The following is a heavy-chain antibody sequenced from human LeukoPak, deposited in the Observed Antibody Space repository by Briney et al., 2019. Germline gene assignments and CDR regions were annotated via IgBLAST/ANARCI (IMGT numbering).Heavy chain of an antibody. CDR1: GFKFDAYA. CDR2: ISWNGGFM. D-gene: IGHD6-19*01. CDR3: AKVRGTYSSGFYFDS. J-gene: IGHJ4*02. V-gene: IGHV3-9*01. Sequence: PGRSLRLSCAAPGFKFDAYAIHWVRQPPGKGLEWVSIISWNGGFMDYADSVKGRFTTSRGNVQNSVYLDMNSLKPEDTAFYFCAKVRGTYSSGFYFDSWGQGTLVTVSS.